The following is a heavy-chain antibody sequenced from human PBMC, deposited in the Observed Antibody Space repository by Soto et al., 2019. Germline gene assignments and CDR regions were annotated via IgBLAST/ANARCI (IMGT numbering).Heavy chain of an antibody. V-gene: IGHV4-39*01. CDR2: IYYSGST. Sequence: SETLSLTCTVSGDSISSSTYFWGWVRQPPGKGLERIGSIYYSGSTYYNPSLKSRVTISVDTSKNHFSLKLSSVTAADTVVYYCARHLGEGYFDYWGQGTLVTVSS. J-gene: IGHJ4*02. CDR3: ARHLGEGYFDY. CDR1: GDSISSSTYF.